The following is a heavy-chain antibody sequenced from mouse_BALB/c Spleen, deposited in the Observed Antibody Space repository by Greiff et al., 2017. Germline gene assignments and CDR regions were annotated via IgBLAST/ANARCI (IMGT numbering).Heavy chain of an antibody. CDR1: GYTFTSYY. CDR2: IYPGNVNT. Sequence: VQLQQSGPELVKPGASVRISCKASGYTFTSYYIHWVKQRPGQGLEWIGWIYPGNVNTKYNEKFKGKATLTADKSSSTAYMQLSSLTSEDSAVYFCARGGYDYDDGAWFAYWGQGTLVTVSA. CDR3: ARGGYDYDDGAWFAY. V-gene: IGHV1S56*01. J-gene: IGHJ3*01. D-gene: IGHD2-4*01.